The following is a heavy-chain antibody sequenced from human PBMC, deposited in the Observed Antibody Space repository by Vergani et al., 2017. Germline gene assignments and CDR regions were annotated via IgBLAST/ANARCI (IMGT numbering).Heavy chain of an antibody. CDR2: IYPADSDT. D-gene: IGHD1-1*01. CDR3: AKHTTYSDS. J-gene: IGHJ4*02. Sequence: EVELVQSGPEMRKPGESLKISCKGSEYSFGNYWIGWVRQVPGKGLEWMGIIYPADSDTRYSPSFQGQVTISADKSISTAFLQWDSLKASNTALYYCAKHTTYSDSGGQGTRVTVS. V-gene: IGHV5-51*01. CDR1: EYSFGNYW.